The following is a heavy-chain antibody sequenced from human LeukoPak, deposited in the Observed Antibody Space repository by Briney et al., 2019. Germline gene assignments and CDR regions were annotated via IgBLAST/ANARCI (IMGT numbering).Heavy chain of an antibody. CDR3: AKDLDSSGYSLKIDY. CDR2: ISGSGGST. Sequence: GGSLRLSCAASGFTFSSYAMSWVRQAPGEGLEWVSAISGSGGSTYYADSVKGRFTISRDNSKNTLYLQMNSLRAEDTAVYYCAKDLDSSGYSLKIDYWGQGTLVTVSS. J-gene: IGHJ4*02. D-gene: IGHD3-22*01. CDR1: GFTFSSYA. V-gene: IGHV3-23*01.